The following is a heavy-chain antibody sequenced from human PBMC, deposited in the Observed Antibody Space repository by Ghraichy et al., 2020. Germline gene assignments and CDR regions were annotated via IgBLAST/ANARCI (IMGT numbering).Heavy chain of an antibody. V-gene: IGHV3-74*01. J-gene: IGHJ4*02. D-gene: IGHD2-2*01. CDR3: ASLGYCSSTSCPHSR. CDR2: INSDGSST. Sequence: GESLNISCAASGFTFSSYWMHWVRQAPGKGLVWVSRINSDGSSTSYADSVKGRFTISRDNAKKTLYLQMNSLRAEDTAVYYCASLGYCSSTSCPHSRWGQGTLVTVSS. CDR1: GFTFSSYW.